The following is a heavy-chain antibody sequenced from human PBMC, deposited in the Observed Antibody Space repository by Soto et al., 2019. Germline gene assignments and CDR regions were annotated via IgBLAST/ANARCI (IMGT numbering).Heavy chain of an antibody. Sequence: QVQLQESGPGLVKPSETLSLTCTVSGVSISSYYWSWIRQPPGKGLEGIGYIYYSGSTRSTNYNPSLKSRVTISVDTSKNQFSLKLSSVTAADTAVYYCARRDSSGWSNWLDPWGPGALVTVSS. J-gene: IGHJ5*02. CDR2: IYYSGSTRST. CDR3: ARRDSSGWSNWLDP. CDR1: GVSISSYY. V-gene: IGHV4-59*01. D-gene: IGHD6-19*01.